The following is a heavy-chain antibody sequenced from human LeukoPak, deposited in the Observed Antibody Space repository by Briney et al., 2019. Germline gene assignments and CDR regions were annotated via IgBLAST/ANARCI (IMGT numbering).Heavy chain of an antibody. J-gene: IGHJ4*02. V-gene: IGHV4-59*01. CDR2: IYYSGST. D-gene: IGHD4-17*01. Sequence: PSETLSLTCTASGGSISNYYWSWIRQPPGKGLEWMGYIYYSGSTNYNPSLKSRVTISVDTSKNQFSLKLNSVTAADTAVYYCARAPNYGDPIDYWGQGTLVTVSS. CDR3: ARAPNYGDPIDY. CDR1: GGSISNYY.